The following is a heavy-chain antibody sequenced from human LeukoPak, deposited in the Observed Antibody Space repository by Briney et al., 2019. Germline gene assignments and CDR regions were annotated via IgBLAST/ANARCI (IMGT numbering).Heavy chain of an antibody. J-gene: IGHJ4*02. CDR3: APRGHHHDY. Sequence: GGSLRLSCAASGFTFSSYAMSWVRQAPGKGLEWVSAISGSGGSTYYADSVKGRFTISRDNAKNSLYLQMNSLRAEDTAVYYCAPRGHHHDYWGQGTLVTVSS. D-gene: IGHD1-14*01. V-gene: IGHV3-23*01. CDR1: GFTFSSYA. CDR2: ISGSGGST.